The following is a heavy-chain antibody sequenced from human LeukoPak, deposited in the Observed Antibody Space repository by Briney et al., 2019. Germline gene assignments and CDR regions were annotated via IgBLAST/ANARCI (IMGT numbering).Heavy chain of an antibody. CDR3: ARDFKDPVLSVVVTAIGGEDYYGMDV. V-gene: IGHV3-30-3*01. Sequence: PGGSLRLSCAASGFTFSSYAMHGVRQAPGKGLEWVAVISYDGSNKYYADSVKGRFTNHRDNSQKELYLQINSLVAEHTAVYYCARDFKDPVLSVVVTAIGGEDYYGMDVWGQGTTDSVSS. D-gene: IGHD2-21*02. CDR2: ISYDGSNK. CDR1: GFTFSSYA. J-gene: IGHJ6*02.